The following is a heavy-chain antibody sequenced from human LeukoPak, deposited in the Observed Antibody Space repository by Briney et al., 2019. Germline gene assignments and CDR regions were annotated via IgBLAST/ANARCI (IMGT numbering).Heavy chain of an antibody. V-gene: IGHV3-23*01. CDR2: ISGSGGST. J-gene: IGHJ4*02. CDR1: GFTFGDYA. Sequence: GGSLRLSCTASGFTFGDYAMSWFRQAPGKGLEWVSTISGSGGSTYYADSVKGRFTISRDSSKNTLYLLMNSLRAEDTAVYYCAKGSGVAAVVPVAYYWGQGTLVTVSS. CDR3: AKGSGVAAVVPVAYY. D-gene: IGHD4-23*01.